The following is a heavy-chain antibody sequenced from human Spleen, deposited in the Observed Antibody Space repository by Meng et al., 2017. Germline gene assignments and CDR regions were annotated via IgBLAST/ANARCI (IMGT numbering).Heavy chain of an antibody. V-gene: IGHV3-30*04. CDR2: IAYDGSYE. Sequence: GESLKISCAVSGFTFSNYAMHWVRQAPGKGLEWVAVIAYDGSYEYYADSVKGRFTISRDSSKNTLYLQMNSMRAEDTAVYYCARDSGYSSGWYGYYYYGMDVWGQGTTVTVSS. D-gene: IGHD6-19*01. CDR1: GFTFSNYA. CDR3: ARDSGYSSGWYGYYYYGMDV. J-gene: IGHJ6*02.